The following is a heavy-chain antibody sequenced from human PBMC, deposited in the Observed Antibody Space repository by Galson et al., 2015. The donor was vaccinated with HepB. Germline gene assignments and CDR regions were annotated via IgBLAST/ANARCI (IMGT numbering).Heavy chain of an antibody. D-gene: IGHD4-17*01. CDR1: GFTFSSYA. CDR3: ARVSGGYDYGDPPGY. J-gene: IGHJ4*02. CDR2: ISYDGSNK. Sequence: SLRLSCAASGFTFSSYAMHWVRQAPGKGLEWVAVISYDGSNKYYADSVKGRFTISRDNSKNTLYLQMNSLRAEDTAVYNCARVSGGYDYGDPPGYWGQGTLVTVSS. V-gene: IGHV3-30*04.